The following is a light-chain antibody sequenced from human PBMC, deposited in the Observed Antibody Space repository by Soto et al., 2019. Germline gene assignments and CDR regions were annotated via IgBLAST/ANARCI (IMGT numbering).Light chain of an antibody. Sequence: DSQMTQSPSSVSASGGDRVTITGQASQDISNYLNWYQQKPGKAPKLLIYDASNLETGVPSRFSGSGSGTEFTLTISSLQPDHFATYYCQQRYSTPLTSGGGTKLDIK. J-gene: IGKJ4*01. CDR3: QQRYSTPLT. CDR2: DAS. CDR1: QDISNY. V-gene: IGKV1-33*01.